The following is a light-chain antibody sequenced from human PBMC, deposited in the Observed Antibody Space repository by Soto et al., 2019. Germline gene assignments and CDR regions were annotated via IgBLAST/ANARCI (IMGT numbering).Light chain of an antibody. CDR3: QQYNKWPPWT. CDR1: QSVSSN. J-gene: IGKJ1*01. Sequence: QGPATLSLTTSEKAPLSYKASQSVSSNVAWYQQKPGQAPRLLIYSVSTRAAGIPARFSGSGSGTEFTLTINSLQAEDFAIYYCQQYNKWPPWTFGQGTQVDIK. CDR2: SVS. V-gene: IGKV3-15*01.